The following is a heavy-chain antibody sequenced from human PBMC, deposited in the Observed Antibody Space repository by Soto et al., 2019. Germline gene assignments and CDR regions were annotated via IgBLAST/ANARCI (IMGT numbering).Heavy chain of an antibody. D-gene: IGHD5-18*01. CDR1: GGTFSSYA. Sequence: GASVKVSCKASGGTFSSYAISWVRQAPGQGLEWMGGIIPIFGTANYAQKFQGRVTITADESTSTAYMELSSLRSEDTAVYYCARLEGYSYGYLKEYYFDYWGQGTLVTVSS. V-gene: IGHV1-69*13. CDR3: ARLEGYSYGYLKEYYFDY. J-gene: IGHJ4*02. CDR2: IIPIFGTA.